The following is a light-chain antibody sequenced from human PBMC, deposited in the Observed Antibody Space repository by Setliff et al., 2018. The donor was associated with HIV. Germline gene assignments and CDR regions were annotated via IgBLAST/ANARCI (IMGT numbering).Light chain of an antibody. J-gene: IGLJ3*02. Sequence: QSVLTQPASVSGSPGQSITISCTGSSSDIGDHESVSWDQQHPGEVPKLMVYDVTKRPSGVSDRFSASKSGNTASLIISGLQADDEAHYYCCSYAGADTLMFGGGTKVTVL. CDR1: SSDIGDHES. CDR3: CSYAGADTLM. V-gene: IGLV2-23*02. CDR2: DVT.